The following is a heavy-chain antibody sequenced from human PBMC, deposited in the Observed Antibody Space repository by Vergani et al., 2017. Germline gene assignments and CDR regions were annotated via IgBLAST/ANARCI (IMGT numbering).Heavy chain of an antibody. CDR2: IRYDGNNK. CDR1: GFTFSSYG. V-gene: IGHV3-30*02. Sequence: QVQLVESGGGVVQPGGSLRLSCAASGFTFSSYGMHWVRQAPGKGLEWVAFIRYDGNNKYYADSVKGRFTISRDNSKNMLFLQMNNLRTEDTAIYYCAKQYFVSGNYLFDYWGQGTLVTVSS. D-gene: IGHD3-10*01. CDR3: AKQYFVSGNYLFDY. J-gene: IGHJ4*02.